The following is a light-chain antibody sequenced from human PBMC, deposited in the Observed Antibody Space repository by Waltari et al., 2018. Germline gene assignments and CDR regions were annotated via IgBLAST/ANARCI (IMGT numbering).Light chain of an antibody. CDR1: SSDVGGYNY. CDR3: SSYTSSSTFV. J-gene: IGLJ1*01. Sequence: QSALTQPASVSGPPGQSITISCTGTSSDVGGYNYVSWYQKHPGKAPKLMIYDVSKPPSGVSNRFSGSKSGNTASLTISGLQAEDEADYYCSSYTSSSTFVFGTGTKVTVL. CDR2: DVS. V-gene: IGLV2-14*01.